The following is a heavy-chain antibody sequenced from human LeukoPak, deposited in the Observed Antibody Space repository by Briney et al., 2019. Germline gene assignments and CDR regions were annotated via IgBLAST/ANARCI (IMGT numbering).Heavy chain of an antibody. V-gene: IGHV4-39*07. Sequence: SETLSLTCTVSGGSISSSSYYWGWIRQPPGKGLECIGSIYYSGSTYYNPSLKSRVTISVDTSKNQFSLKLSSVTAADTAVYYCARENYGSGSYLNYWGQGTLVTVSS. CDR3: ARENYGSGSYLNY. CDR1: GGSISSSSYY. CDR2: IYYSGST. D-gene: IGHD3-10*01. J-gene: IGHJ4*02.